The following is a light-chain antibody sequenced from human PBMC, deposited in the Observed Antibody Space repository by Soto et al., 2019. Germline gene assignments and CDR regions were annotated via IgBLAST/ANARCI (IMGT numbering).Light chain of an antibody. J-gene: IGKJ1*01. CDR2: DTS. CDR3: HQYSNTFRT. CDR1: YTVGTN. V-gene: IGKV3-15*01. Sequence: EIVLTQFPSALSVSPGERATLSRCASYTVGTNLAWYQQKPGQAPRLLIYDTSTRATGVPARFSGSGSGTEFTLTISNLQAEDSAVYHCHQYSNTFRTFGQGTKVDIK.